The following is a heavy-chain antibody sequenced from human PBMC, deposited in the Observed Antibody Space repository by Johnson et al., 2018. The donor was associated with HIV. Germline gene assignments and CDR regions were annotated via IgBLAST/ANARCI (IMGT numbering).Heavy chain of an antibody. Sequence: QVQLVESGGGVVQPGGSLRLSCAASGFTFSTYGMHWVRQAPGQGLEWVAFIRYDGSNKYYPASVKGRFTISRDNSKNTLYLQMNSLRAEDTAVYYCARAGSSSDDAFDIWGQGTMVTVSS. CDR1: GFTFSTYG. CDR3: ARAGSSSDDAFDI. V-gene: IGHV3-30*02. D-gene: IGHD6-6*01. CDR2: IRYDGSNK. J-gene: IGHJ3*02.